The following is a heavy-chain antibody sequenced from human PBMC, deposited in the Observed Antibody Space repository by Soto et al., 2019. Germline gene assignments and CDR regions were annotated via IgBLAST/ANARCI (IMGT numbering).Heavy chain of an antibody. V-gene: IGHV3-30-3*01. CDR1: GFTFSSYA. CDR3: ARDRGYDAFDI. J-gene: IGHJ3*02. D-gene: IGHD3-10*01. CDR2: ISYDGSNK. Sequence: QVQLVESGGGVVQPGRSLRLSCAASGFTFSSYAMHWVRQAPGKGLEWVAVISYDGSNKYYADSVKGRFTISRDNSKNTLYLQMNSLRAADTAVYYCARDRGYDAFDIWGQGTMVTVSS.